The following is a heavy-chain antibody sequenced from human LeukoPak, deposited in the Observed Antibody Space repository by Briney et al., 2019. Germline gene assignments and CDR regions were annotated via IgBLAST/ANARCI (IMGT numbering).Heavy chain of an antibody. CDR2: INPSGTT. CDR1: GGSFSTYY. Sequence: SETLSLTCAVYGGSFSTYYWNWIRQPPGKGLEWIGQINPSGTTNYTPSLKSRVTMSVDTSKKQVSLNLSFVTDADTAVSYCARVDKAMSAFDPWGRGTLVTVSS. V-gene: IGHV4-34*01. CDR3: ARVDKAMSAFDP. D-gene: IGHD5-18*01. J-gene: IGHJ5*02.